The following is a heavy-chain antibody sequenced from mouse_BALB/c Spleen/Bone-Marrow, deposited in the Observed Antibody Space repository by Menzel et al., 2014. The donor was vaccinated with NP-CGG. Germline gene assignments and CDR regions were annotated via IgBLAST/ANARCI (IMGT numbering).Heavy chain of an antibody. CDR3: AGSTPLAY. D-gene: IGHD1-1*01. V-gene: IGHV1-80*01. J-gene: IGHJ3*01. CDR1: GYAFSRSW. Sequence: VKVVESGAELVRPGSSVKISCKASGYAFSRSWMNWVKQRPGQGLEWIGQIYPGDDDTNYSGKFKGRATLTADKSSGTAYMQLSGLTSEDSAVYFCAGSTPLAYWGQGTLVTVSA. CDR2: IYPGDDDT.